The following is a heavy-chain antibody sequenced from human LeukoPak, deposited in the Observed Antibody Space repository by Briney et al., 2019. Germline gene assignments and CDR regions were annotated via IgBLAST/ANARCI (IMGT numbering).Heavy chain of an antibody. V-gene: IGHV3-23*01. J-gene: IGHJ4*02. Sequence: GGSLRLSCAASGFTFSSYGMSWVRQAPGKGLEWVSAISGSGGSTYYADSVKGRFTISRDNAKNSLYLQMNSLRAEDTAVYYCARDWSVSKLWFIDYWGQGTLVTVSS. D-gene: IGHD5-18*01. CDR2: ISGSGGST. CDR3: ARDWSVSKLWFIDY. CDR1: GFTFSSYG.